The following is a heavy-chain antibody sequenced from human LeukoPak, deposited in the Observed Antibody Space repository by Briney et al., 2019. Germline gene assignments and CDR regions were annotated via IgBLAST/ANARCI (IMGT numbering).Heavy chain of an antibody. J-gene: IGHJ4*02. CDR2: IRYDGSDK. V-gene: IGHV3-30*02. CDR1: GFTFSSYG. D-gene: IGHD3-3*01. CDR3: AKDLFEWQPFDY. Sequence: GGSLRLSCAASGFTFSSYGMHWVRQAPGKGLEWVAFIRYDGSDKYYADSVKGRFTISRDNSKNTLYLQMNSLRVEDTAVYYCAKDLFEWQPFDYWGQGTLVTVSS.